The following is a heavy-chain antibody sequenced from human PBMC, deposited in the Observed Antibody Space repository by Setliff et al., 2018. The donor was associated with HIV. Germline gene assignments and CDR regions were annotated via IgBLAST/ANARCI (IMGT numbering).Heavy chain of an antibody. D-gene: IGHD6-19*01. CDR1: GFSLSSYG. V-gene: IGHV3-7*01. CDR2: INQDGSEK. J-gene: IGHJ1*01. Sequence: CEVSGFSLSSYGVHWVRQAPGKGLEWVANINQDGSEKYYLVSVKGRFTISRDNAKTSLYLQMSSLRTEDMAVYYCAKDGSGWSQHWGQGTRVTVSS. CDR3: AKDGSGWSQH.